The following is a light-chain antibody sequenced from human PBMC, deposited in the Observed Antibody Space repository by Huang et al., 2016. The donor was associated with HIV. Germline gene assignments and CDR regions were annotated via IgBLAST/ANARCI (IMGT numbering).Light chain of an antibody. CDR3: QQRDNWPLT. J-gene: IGKJ3*01. V-gene: IGKV3-11*01. Sequence: EIVLTQSPATLSLSPGERATLSCRASQSISTFLAWYQQKPGQAPGLLIHGASNRAAGSPARFSGSGSGTDFTLTSNSLEPEDFALYYCQQRDNWPLTFGPGTKVDIK. CDR2: GAS. CDR1: QSISTF.